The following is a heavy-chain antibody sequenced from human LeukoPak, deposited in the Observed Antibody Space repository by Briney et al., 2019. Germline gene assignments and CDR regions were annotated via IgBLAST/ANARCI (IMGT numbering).Heavy chain of an antibody. CDR1: GGTFSSYA. D-gene: IGHD3-9*01. CDR3: ARKAGSTGYYIFDY. Sequence: ASVKVSCKTPGGTFSSYAISWVRQAPGQGLEWMGAIIPIFGTANYAQKFQGRVTITADESTSTAYMELSSLRSEDTAVYYCARKAGSTGYYIFDYWGQGTLVTVSS. CDR2: IIPIFGTA. V-gene: IGHV1-69*13. J-gene: IGHJ4*02.